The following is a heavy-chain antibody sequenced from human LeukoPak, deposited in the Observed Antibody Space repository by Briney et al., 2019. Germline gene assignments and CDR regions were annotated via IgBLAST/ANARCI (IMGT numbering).Heavy chain of an antibody. V-gene: IGHV3-53*01. J-gene: IGHJ4*02. CDR1: GFTFSDYY. CDR3: ARGLSGSYHYFDY. CDR2: TYSGGFT. D-gene: IGHD1-26*01. Sequence: PGGSLRLSCAASGFTFSDYYMSWIRQAPGKGLEWVSLTYSGGFTNYADSVKGRFTISRDNSKNTLYLQVNSLRAEDTAVYYCARGLSGSYHYFDYWGQGTLVTVSS.